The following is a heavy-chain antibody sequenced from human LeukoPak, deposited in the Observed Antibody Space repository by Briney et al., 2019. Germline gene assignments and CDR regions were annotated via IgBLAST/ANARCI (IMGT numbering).Heavy chain of an antibody. V-gene: IGHV3-23*01. CDR3: AKVRSRCSSTSCYIKV. Sequence: GGSLRLSCAAFGSTFSSYAMSWVRQAPGKGLEWVSAISGSGGSTYYADSVKGRFTISRDNSKNTLYLQMNSLRAEDTAVYYCAKVRSRCSSTSCYIKVWGQGTLVTVSS. CDR2: ISGSGGST. D-gene: IGHD2-2*02. J-gene: IGHJ4*02. CDR1: GSTFSSYA.